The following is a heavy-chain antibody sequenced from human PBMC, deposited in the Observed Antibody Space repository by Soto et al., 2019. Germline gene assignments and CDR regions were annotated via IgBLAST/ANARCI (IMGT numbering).Heavy chain of an antibody. CDR2: ISYDGNNK. D-gene: IGHD1-1*01. V-gene: IGHV3-30*18. CDR1: GFTFSTYG. CDR3: AKSVYNWNDGFFDY. J-gene: IGHJ4*02. Sequence: GGSLRLSCAASGFTFSTYGMHWVRQAPGKWLEWVAVISYDGNNKYYADSVKGRFTISRDDSKNTLYLQMSSLRAEDTAVYYCAKSVYNWNDGFFDYWGQGT.